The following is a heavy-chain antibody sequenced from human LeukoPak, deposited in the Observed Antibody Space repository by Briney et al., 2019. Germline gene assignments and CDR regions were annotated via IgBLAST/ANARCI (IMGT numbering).Heavy chain of an antibody. J-gene: IGHJ1*01. Sequence: GGPLRLSCAASGFTFSTYSMTWVRQAPGKGREWVSYISSSSSTIYYADSVKGRFTISRDNAKNSLYLQMNSLRAEDTAVYYCARDILTGSQSRFQHWGQGTLVTVSS. D-gene: IGHD3-9*01. CDR1: GFTFSTYS. CDR2: ISSSSSTI. CDR3: ARDILTGSQSRFQH. V-gene: IGHV3-48*04.